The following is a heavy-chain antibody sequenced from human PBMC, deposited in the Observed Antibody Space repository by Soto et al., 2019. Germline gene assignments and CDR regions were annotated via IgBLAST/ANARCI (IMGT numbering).Heavy chain of an antibody. Sequence: SETLSLTCAVYGGSFSCYYWSWIRQPPGKGLEWIGEINHSGSTNYNPSLKSRVTISVDTSKNQFSLKLSSVTAADTAVYYCAREGRYCSSTSCSLIDYWGQGTLVTVSS. V-gene: IGHV4-34*01. CDR2: INHSGST. D-gene: IGHD2-2*01. J-gene: IGHJ4*02. CDR1: GGSFSCYY. CDR3: AREGRYCSSTSCSLIDY.